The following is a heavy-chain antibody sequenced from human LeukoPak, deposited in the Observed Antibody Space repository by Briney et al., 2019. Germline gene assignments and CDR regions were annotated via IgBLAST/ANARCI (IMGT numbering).Heavy chain of an antibody. Sequence: GASVKVSCKASGYIFTDYYMHWVRQAPGQALEWMGWINPNSGGTNSAQKFQGRVTMTRDTSISTAYMELSRLRSDDTAVYYCARVGCTGGSCYGWFDPWGQGTLVTVSS. V-gene: IGHV1-2*02. D-gene: IGHD2-15*01. CDR2: INPNSGGT. CDR3: ARVGCTGGSCYGWFDP. CDR1: GYIFTDYY. J-gene: IGHJ5*02.